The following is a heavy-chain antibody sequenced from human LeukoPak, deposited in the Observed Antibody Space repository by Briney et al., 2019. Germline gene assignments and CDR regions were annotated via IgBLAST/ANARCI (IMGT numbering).Heavy chain of an antibody. CDR2: IIPIFGTA. CDR3: ASGGTLSGYLDY. Sequence: SVTVSCKASGGTFSSYAISWVRQAPGQGLEWMGRIIPIFGTANYAQKFQGRVTITTDESTSTAYMELSSLRSEDTAVYYCASGGTLSGYLDYWGQGTLVTVSS. V-gene: IGHV1-69*05. J-gene: IGHJ4*02. CDR1: GGTFSSYA. D-gene: IGHD3-3*01.